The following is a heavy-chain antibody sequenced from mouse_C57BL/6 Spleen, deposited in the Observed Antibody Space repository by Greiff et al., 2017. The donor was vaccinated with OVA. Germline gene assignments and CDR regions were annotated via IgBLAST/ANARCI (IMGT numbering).Heavy chain of an antibody. V-gene: IGHV1-55*01. D-gene: IGHD2-2*01. CDR2: IYPGSGST. J-gene: IGHJ2*01. CDR3: ASYGYETHD. CDR1: GYTFTSYW. Sequence: VQLQQSGAELVKPGASVKMSCKASGYTFTSYWITWVKQRPGQGLEWIGDIYPGSGSTNYNEKFKSKATLTVDTSSSTAYMQLSSLTSDDTAVYYCASYGYETHDWGKGTTLTVSS.